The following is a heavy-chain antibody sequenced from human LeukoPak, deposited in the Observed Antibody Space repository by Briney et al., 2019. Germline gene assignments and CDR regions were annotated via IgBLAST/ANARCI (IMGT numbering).Heavy chain of an antibody. CDR1: GYTFTERG. D-gene: IGHD6-19*01. CDR2: ISATSGNT. CDR3: GKGSTGWSRDP. J-gene: IGHJ5*02. V-gene: IGHV1-18*01. Sequence: ASVKVSCKASGYTFTERGISWMRHVPGQGLEWMGWISATSGNTYYAQTFQDRVTMTTDASTSTAYMELRDLTADDTAVYYCGKGSTGWSRDPWGQGTLVTVSS.